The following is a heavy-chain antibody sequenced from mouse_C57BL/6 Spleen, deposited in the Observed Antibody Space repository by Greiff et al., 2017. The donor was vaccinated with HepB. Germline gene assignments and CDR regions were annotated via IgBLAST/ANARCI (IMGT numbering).Heavy chain of an antibody. CDR2: INPSSGYT. V-gene: IGHV1-7*01. Sequence: QVQLQQSGAELAKPGASVKLSCKASGYTFTSYWMHWVKQRPGQGLEWIGYINPSSGYTKYNQKFKDKATLTADKSSSTAYMQLSSLKYEDSAVYYCARYITTVVEAMDYWGQGTSVTVSS. D-gene: IGHD1-1*01. J-gene: IGHJ4*01. CDR1: GYTFTSYW. CDR3: ARYITTVVEAMDY.